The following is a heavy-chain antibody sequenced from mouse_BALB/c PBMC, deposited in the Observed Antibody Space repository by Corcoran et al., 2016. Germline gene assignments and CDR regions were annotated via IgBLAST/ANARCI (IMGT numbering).Heavy chain of an antibody. CDR2: IDPANGNT. CDR3: ARNGYDYDEKVRAGFAY. Sequence: EVQLQQSGAELVKPGASVKLSCTASGFNIKDTYMHWVKQRPEQGLEWIGRIDPANGNTKYDPKFQGKATITADTSSNTAYLQLSSMTSEDPAGYYCARNGYDYDEKVRAGFAYWGQGSLVTVSA. J-gene: IGHJ3*01. CDR1: GFNIKDTY. D-gene: IGHD2-4*01. V-gene: IGHV14-3*02.